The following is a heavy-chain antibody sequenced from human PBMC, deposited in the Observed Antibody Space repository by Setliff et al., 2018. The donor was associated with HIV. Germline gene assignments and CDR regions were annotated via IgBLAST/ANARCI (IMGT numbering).Heavy chain of an antibody. V-gene: IGHV4-59*01. CDR1: GGSISSYY. CDR2: IYYSGST. D-gene: IGHD2-15*01. Sequence: SETLSLTCTVSGGSISSYYWSWIRQPPGKGLEWIGYIYYSGSTNYNPSLKSRVTISVDTSKNQFSLKLSSVTAADTAVYYCASLLGYCSGGSCYSGWFDPWGQGTLVTVAS. J-gene: IGHJ5*02. CDR3: ASLLGYCSGGSCYSGWFDP.